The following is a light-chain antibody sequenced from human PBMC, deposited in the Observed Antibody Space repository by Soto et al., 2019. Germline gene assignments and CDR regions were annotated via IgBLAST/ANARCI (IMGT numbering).Light chain of an antibody. CDR1: QSVSSSY. CDR3: QRRSNWSTT. Sequence: ESVLTQSPGTLSLSPGERSTLSCRASQSVSSSYLAWYQQKHGQAPRXXIYDASNRATGIPARFSGSGSGTDGTITISSLEPEDGEVYYCQRRSNWSTTFGQGTKVDIK. CDR2: DAS. V-gene: IGKV3D-20*02. J-gene: IGKJ1*01.